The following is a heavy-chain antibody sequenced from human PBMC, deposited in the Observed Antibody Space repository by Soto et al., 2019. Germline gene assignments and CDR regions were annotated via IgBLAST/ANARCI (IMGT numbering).Heavy chain of an antibody. D-gene: IGHD1-26*01. Sequence: GESLKISCQVSGFRFNSYWIGWVRQMPGKGLEWVAIAYPGDFNVRYSPSFEGRVTISADRSITTAFLQWTRLNPSDTGIYFGVRGASGSSGYFDLWGLGTVVTVSS. CDR3: VRGASGSSGYFDL. CDR1: GFRFNSYW. CDR2: AYPGDFNV. J-gene: IGHJ4*01. V-gene: IGHV5-51*01.